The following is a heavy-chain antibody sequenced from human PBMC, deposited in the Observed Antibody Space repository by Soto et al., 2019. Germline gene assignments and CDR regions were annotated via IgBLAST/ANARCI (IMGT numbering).Heavy chain of an antibody. CDR1: GGSISSSSYY. V-gene: IGHV4-39*01. J-gene: IGHJ4*02. Sequence: QLQLQESGPGLVKPSETLSLTCTVSGGSISSSSYYWGWIRQPPGKGLEWIGSIYYSGSTYYNPYLKSRVTISVDTSKNQFSLKLSSVTAADTAVYYCASYIAVAAPYYFDYWGQGTLVTVSS. D-gene: IGHD6-19*01. CDR2: IYYSGST. CDR3: ASYIAVAAPYYFDY.